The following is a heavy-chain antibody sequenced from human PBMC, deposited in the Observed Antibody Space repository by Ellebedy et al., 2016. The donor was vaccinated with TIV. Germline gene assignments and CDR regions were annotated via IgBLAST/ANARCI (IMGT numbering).Heavy chain of an antibody. CDR3: ARGGSMVTAIQSFDY. V-gene: IGHV4-34*01. D-gene: IGHD2-21*02. J-gene: IGHJ4*02. CDR2: INHVGNT. Sequence: MPSETLSLTCAVYGGSFSEYYWNWIRQPPGKGLEWIGKINHVGNTNYNPSLKSRVSISVDTSKNQFSLKLRSVTAADAAVYYCARGGSMVTAIQSFDYWGQGTLLTVSS. CDR1: GGSFSEYY.